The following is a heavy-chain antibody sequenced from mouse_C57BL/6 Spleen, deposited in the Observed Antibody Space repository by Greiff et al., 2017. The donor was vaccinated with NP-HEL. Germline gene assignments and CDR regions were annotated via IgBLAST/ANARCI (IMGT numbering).Heavy chain of an antibody. CDR3: AREGGPRGMDY. J-gene: IGHJ4*01. CDR1: GYTFTSYW. V-gene: IGHV1-53*01. Sequence: QVQLQQPGTELVKPGASVKLSCKASGYTFTSYWMHWVKQRPGQGLEWIGNINPSNGGTNYNEKFKSKATLTVDTSSSTAYMQLSSLTSEDSAVYYGAREGGPRGMDYWGQGTSVTVSS. D-gene: IGHD3-3*01. CDR2: INPSNGGT.